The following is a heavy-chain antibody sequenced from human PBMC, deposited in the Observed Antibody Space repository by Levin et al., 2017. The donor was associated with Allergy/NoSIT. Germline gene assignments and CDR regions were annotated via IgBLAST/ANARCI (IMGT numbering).Heavy chain of an antibody. CDR2: ISYDGSAK. D-gene: IGHD2-8*01. J-gene: IGHJ4*02. Sequence: GESLKISCAASGFSFSSFGAHWIRQAPGKGLEWVALISYDGSAKSYGDSVKGRFTISRDNSNNTLSLQMSSLRAEDTAVYYCAKDPEGGVNFDYWGQGTLVTVSS. CDR3: AKDPEGGVNFDY. V-gene: IGHV3-30*12. CDR1: GFSFSSFG.